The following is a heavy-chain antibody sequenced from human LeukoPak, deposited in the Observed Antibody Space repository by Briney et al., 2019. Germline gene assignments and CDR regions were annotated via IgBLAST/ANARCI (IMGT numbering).Heavy chain of an antibody. J-gene: IGHJ4*02. CDR1: GFTFDSYA. D-gene: IGHD6-6*01. CDR2: ISGSGGST. CDR3: AKSAGYTSSSVSDY. Sequence: PGGSLRLSCAASGFTFDSYAMSWVRQAPGKGLEWVSAISGSGGSTYYADSVKGRFTISRDNSKKTLYRQMNSLRAEDTAVYYCAKSAGYTSSSVSDYWGQGALVTVSS. V-gene: IGHV3-23*01.